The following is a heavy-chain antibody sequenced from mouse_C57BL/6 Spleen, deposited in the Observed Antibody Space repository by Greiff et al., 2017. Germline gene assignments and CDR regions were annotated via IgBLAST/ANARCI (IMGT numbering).Heavy chain of an antibody. CDR3: RRSGYYYARDY. CDR1: GFSFNTYA. CDR2: IRRKSNNNAT. J-gene: IGHJ4*01. Sequence: EVKLVESGGGLVQPKGSLKLSCAASGFSFNTYAMNWVRQAPGQGLEWVARIRRKSNNNATYYADSVKDRFIISRDDTESMLYLKMNNLKPEHTAMDYGRRSGYYYARDYWGQGTAVTVSS. V-gene: IGHV10-1*01. D-gene: IGHD1-3*01.